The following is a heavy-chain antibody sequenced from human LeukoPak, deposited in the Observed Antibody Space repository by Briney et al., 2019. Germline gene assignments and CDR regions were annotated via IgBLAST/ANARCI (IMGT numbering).Heavy chain of an antibody. J-gene: IGHJ5*02. CDR1: GYTFSGYY. D-gene: IGHD6-6*01. Sequence: ASVKVSCKPSGYTFSGYYIHWVRQAPGQGLEWMGWINPNSGGTNYAQKFQGRVTMTRDTSISTAYMELSRLRSDDTAVYYCARDGSSSGGGWFDPWGQGTLVTVSS. CDR3: ARDGSSSGGGWFDP. CDR2: INPNSGGT. V-gene: IGHV1-2*02.